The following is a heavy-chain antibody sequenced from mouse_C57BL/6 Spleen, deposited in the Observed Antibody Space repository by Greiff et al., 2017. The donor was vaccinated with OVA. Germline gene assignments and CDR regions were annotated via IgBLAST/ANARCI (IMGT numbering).Heavy chain of an antibody. CDR3: ARGYSNYDYAMDY. CDR2: IDPSDSYT. J-gene: IGHJ4*01. D-gene: IGHD2-5*01. Sequence: QVQLQQPGAELVMPGASVKLSCKASGYTFTSYWMHWVKQRPGQGLEWIGEIDPSDSYTNYNQQFQGKSTLTVDKSSSTAYMQLSSLTSEDSAVYYCARGYSNYDYAMDYWGQGTSVTVSS. CDR1: GYTFTSYW. V-gene: IGHV1-69*01.